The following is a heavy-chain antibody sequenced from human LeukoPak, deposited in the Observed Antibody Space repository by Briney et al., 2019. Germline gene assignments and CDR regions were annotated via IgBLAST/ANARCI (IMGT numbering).Heavy chain of an antibody. D-gene: IGHD2-15*01. CDR3: AKEPRYCSGGSCPYFAY. V-gene: IGHV3-23*01. CDR1: GFTFSSCA. CDR2: ISGSGGST. J-gene: IGHJ4*02. Sequence: GGSLRLSCAASGFTFSSCAMSWVRQAPGKGLEWVSAISGSGGSTYYADSVKGRFTISRDNSKNTLYLQMNSLRAEDTAVYYCAKEPRYCSGGSCPYFAYWGQGTLVTVSS.